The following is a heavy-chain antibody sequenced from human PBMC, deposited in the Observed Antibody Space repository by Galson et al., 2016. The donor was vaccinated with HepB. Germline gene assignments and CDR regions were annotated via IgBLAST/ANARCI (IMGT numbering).Heavy chain of an antibody. D-gene: IGHD4-17*01. V-gene: IGHV3-21*01. J-gene: IGHJ4*02. Sequence: SLRLSCAASGITFSSYSMNWVRQAPGKGLELVSSISSTSSYIYYADSVKRRFTISRDNAKNSLYLQMNSLRAEDTAVYYCARDDRATVTPYYFDYWGQGTLVTVST. CDR1: GITFSSYS. CDR2: ISSTSSYI. CDR3: ARDDRATVTPYYFDY.